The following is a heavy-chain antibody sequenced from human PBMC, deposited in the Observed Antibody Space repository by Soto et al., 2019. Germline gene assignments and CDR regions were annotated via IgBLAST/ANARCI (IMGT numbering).Heavy chain of an antibody. J-gene: IGHJ4*02. CDR3: AKGTGYNFGLFDY. Sequence: GSLRLSCAASGFRFSSYGMHWVRQAPGKGLEWVAAIPYDGSNKYYTDSVKGRFTISRDNSKNTLFLYMNSLGVEDTAVYYCAKGTGYNFGLFDYWGQGTLVTVSS. CDR2: IPYDGSNK. V-gene: IGHV3-30*18. CDR1: GFRFSSYG. D-gene: IGHD5-18*01.